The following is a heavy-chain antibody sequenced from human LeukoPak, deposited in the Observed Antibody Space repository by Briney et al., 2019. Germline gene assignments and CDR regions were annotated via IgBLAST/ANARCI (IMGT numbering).Heavy chain of an antibody. V-gene: IGHV3-7*01. CDR1: GFTFSSYW. CDR2: IKQDGSEK. Sequence: PGGSLRLSCAASGFTFSSYWMTWVRHLPGKGLEWVAKIKQDGSEKYYVDSVKGRFTISRDNAKNTLYLQMNSLRAEDTAVYYCARDRGGDYDYWGQGTLVTVSS. D-gene: IGHD4-17*01. CDR3: ARDRGGDYDY. J-gene: IGHJ4*02.